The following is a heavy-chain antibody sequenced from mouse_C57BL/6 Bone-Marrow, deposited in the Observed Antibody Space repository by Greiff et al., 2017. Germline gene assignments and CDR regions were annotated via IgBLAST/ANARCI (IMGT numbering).Heavy chain of an antibody. V-gene: IGHV1-82*01. J-gene: IGHJ2*01. Sequence: VQRVESGPELVKPGASVKISCKASGYAFSSSWMNWVKQRPGKGLEWIGRIYPGDGDTNYNGKFKGKATLTADKSSSTAYMQLSSLTSEDSAVYFCASHYYFDDWGQGTTLTVSS. CDR1: GYAFSSSW. CDR3: ASHYYFDD. CDR2: IYPGDGDT. D-gene: IGHD1-2*01.